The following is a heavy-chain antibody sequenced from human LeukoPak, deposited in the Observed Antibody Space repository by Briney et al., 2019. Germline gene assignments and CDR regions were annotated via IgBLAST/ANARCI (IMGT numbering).Heavy chain of an antibody. CDR2: IKEDGSKK. V-gene: IGHV3-7*03. J-gene: IGHJ4*02. Sequence: GGSLRLSCAASGFTFSGHWMTWVRQAPGKGLEWVANIKEDGSKKNYVDSVKSRFTISRDNAKNSLYLQMTSLRAEDTAMYYCVTPLDYRDSSGFHQGGDWGQGTLVTVSS. D-gene: IGHD3-22*01. CDR3: VTPLDYRDSSGFHQGGD. CDR1: GFTFSGHW.